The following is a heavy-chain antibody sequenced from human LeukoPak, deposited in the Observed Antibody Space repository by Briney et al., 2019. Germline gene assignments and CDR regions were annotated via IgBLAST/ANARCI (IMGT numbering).Heavy chain of an antibody. CDR2: ISSSSSYI. CDR3: ARVGDPWYFDY. CDR1: GFTFSSYS. Sequence: GGSLRLSCAASGFTFSSYSMNWVRQAPGRGLEWVSSISSSSSYICYADSVKGRFTISRDNAKNSLYLQMNSLRAEDTAVYYCARVGDPWYFDYWGQGTLDTVSS. D-gene: IGHD2-21*02. V-gene: IGHV3-21*01. J-gene: IGHJ4*02.